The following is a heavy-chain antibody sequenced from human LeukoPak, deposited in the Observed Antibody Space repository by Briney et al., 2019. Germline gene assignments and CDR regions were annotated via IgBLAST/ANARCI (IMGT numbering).Heavy chain of an antibody. CDR2: ISSSGSTI. CDR3: ARDSPKVITPDL. CDR1: GFTFSDYY. Sequence: PGGSLRLSCAASGFTFSDYYMSWIREAPRKGLEWVSYISSSGSTIYYADSVKGRFTISRDNAKNSLYLQMNSLRAEDTAVYYCARDSPKVITPDLWGQGTLVTVSS. V-gene: IGHV3-11*01. J-gene: IGHJ5*02. D-gene: IGHD3-22*01.